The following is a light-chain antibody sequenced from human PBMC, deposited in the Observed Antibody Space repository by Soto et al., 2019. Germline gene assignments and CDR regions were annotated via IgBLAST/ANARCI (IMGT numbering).Light chain of an antibody. V-gene: IGKV1-5*03. Sequence: DIQMTQSPSTLSASVGDSVTITCRASQSINSWLAWYQQKPGKAPKLLIYRASTLESGGPSRFSGSGSGTEFILTISSLQPDDSATYYCQQSNTYFQWTFGQGTKVEIK. CDR3: QQSNTYFQWT. CDR2: RAS. CDR1: QSINSW. J-gene: IGKJ1*01.